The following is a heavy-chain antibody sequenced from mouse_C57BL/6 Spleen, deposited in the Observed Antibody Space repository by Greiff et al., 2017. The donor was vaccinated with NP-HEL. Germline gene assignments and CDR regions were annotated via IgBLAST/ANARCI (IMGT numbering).Heavy chain of an antibody. CDR3: ASIYDGYPFDY. J-gene: IGHJ2*01. Sequence: VQLQQPGAELVKPGASVKLSCKASGYTFTSYWMQWVKQRPGQGLEWIGEIDPSDSYTNYNQKFKGKATLTVDPSSSTAYMQLSSLTSEDSAVYYCASIYDGYPFDYWGQGTTLTVSS. D-gene: IGHD2-3*01. V-gene: IGHV1-50*01. CDR2: IDPSDSYT. CDR1: GYTFTSYW.